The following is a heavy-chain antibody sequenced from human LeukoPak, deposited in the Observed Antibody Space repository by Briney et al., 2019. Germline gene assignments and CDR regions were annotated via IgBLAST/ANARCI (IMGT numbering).Heavy chain of an antibody. CDR2: ISTYNDNT. J-gene: IGHJ4*02. D-gene: IGHD3-16*01. CDR3: ARDWGSIKVITDY. V-gene: IGHV1-18*01. CDR1: GGTFSSYA. Sequence: ASVTVSCKASGGTFSSYAISWVRQAPGQGLEWMGWISTYNDNTNYAQKYQGRATMTTDTSTSTAYMELRSLRSDDTAVYYCARDWGSIKVITDYWGQGTLVTVSS.